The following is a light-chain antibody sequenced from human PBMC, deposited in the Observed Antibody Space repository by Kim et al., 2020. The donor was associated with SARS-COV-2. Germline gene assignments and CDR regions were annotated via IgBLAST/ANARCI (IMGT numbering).Light chain of an antibody. Sequence: LSVSPGKTATLYCRASQSVTSNLVWYKQKPGQTPRILIYSASTRATGIPARFSGAGSGTEFNLTISSLQPEDFAIYYCQQYTKWPLFGPGTRVDIK. J-gene: IGKJ3*01. V-gene: IGKV3-15*01. CDR3: QQYTKWPL. CDR1: QSVTSN. CDR2: SAS.